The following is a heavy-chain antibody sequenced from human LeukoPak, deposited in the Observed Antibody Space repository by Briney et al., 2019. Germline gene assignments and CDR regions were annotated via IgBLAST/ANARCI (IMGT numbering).Heavy chain of an antibody. D-gene: IGHD3-10*01. V-gene: IGHV3-23*01. CDR1: GFTFSSYA. J-gene: IGHJ6*04. CDR3: AEKLGSGSLNGVDV. CDR2: VSGSGGST. Sequence: GRSLRLSCAASGFTFSSYAMSWVRQAPGKGLEWVSGVSGSGGSTNYADSVRGRFTISRDNSKNTLYLQVSSLRAEDTAVYYCAEKLGSGSLNGVDVWGKGTTVTVSS.